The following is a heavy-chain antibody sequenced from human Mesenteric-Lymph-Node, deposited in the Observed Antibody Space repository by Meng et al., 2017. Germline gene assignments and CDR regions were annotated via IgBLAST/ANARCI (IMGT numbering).Heavy chain of an antibody. CDR3: ARDQGFYYYDSTGFDP. J-gene: IGHJ5*02. D-gene: IGHD3-22*01. V-gene: IGHV3-30*01. CDR2: ISYDGSNK. Sequence: GESLKISCAASGFTFSSYAMHWVRQAPGKGLEWVAVISYDGSNKYYADSVKGRFTISRDNSKNTLYLQMNSLRAEDTAVYYCARDQGFYYYDSTGFDPWGQGTLVTVSS. CDR1: GFTFSSYA.